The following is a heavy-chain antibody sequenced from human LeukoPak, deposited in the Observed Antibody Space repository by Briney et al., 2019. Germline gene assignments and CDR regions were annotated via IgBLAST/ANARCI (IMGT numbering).Heavy chain of an antibody. Sequence: PSETLSLTCTVSGDSIISYFWSWIRQPPGKGREWIGYIYYIGSTTYNPSPKSRVTMSVDTSKSQFSLKLSSVTAADTAVYYCARRSPSLDWFDPWGQGTLVTVSS. V-gene: IGHV4-59*01. CDR2: IYYIGST. CDR1: GDSIISYF. D-gene: IGHD6-6*01. CDR3: ARRSPSLDWFDP. J-gene: IGHJ5*02.